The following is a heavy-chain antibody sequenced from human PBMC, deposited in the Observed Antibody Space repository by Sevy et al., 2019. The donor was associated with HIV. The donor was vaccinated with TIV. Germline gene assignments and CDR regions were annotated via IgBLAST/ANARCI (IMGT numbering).Heavy chain of an antibody. Sequence: GGSLRLSCAASGFTFSSYEMNWVRQAPGKGLEWVSYINSRGSTIYYADSVKGRFTISRDNAKNSLFLQMNSLRAEDTAVYYCVRPSSNWYRPFDYWGQGTLVTVSS. V-gene: IGHV3-48*03. D-gene: IGHD6-13*01. CDR1: GFTFSSYE. J-gene: IGHJ4*02. CDR3: VRPSSNWYRPFDY. CDR2: INSRGSTI.